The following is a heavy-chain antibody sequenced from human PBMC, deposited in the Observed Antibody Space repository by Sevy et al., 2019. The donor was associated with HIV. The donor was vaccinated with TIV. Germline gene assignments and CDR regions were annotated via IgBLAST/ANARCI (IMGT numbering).Heavy chain of an antibody. V-gene: IGHV1-2*02. CDR2: FNPDSGYT. Sequence: ASVKVSCKAFGYTFTDYYIHWVRQAPGQGPEWRGWFNPDSGYTNYAQKFPGRVTMTRDTSFSTAYMDLSRLGSDDTAVYYCAREAVGASSTHFDYWGQGTLVTVSS. CDR1: GYTFTDYY. CDR3: AREAVGASSTHFDY. J-gene: IGHJ4*02. D-gene: IGHD1-26*01.